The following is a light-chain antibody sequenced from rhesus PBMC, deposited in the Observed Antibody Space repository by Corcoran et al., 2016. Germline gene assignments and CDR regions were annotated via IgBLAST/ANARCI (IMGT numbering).Light chain of an antibody. J-gene: IGKJ3*01. CDR3: IQYSSSPFT. V-gene: IGKV1-22*01. CDR1: QSISSW. Sequence: DIQMTQSPSSLSASVGDTVTITCRASQSISSWLDWYQQKPGKAPKLLIYKASSLQSGVPSRCSGSGSGTNFTLPITSLKPEDFATTYSIQYSSSPFTFVPEAKLDIK. CDR2: KAS.